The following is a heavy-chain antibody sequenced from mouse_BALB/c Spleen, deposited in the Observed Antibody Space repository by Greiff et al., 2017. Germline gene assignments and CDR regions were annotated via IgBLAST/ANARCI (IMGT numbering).Heavy chain of an antibody. CDR2: IYPGSGST. V-gene: IGHV1-77*01. J-gene: IGHJ4*01. CDR3: AKGLRRYAMDY. D-gene: IGHD2-4*01. Sequence: VKLQESGPELVKPGASVKMSCKASGYTFTDYVISWVKQRTGQGLEWIGEIYPGSGSTYYNEKFKGKATLTADKSSNTAYMQLSSLTSEDSAVYFCAKGLRRYAMDYWGQGTSVTVSS. CDR1: GYTFTDYV.